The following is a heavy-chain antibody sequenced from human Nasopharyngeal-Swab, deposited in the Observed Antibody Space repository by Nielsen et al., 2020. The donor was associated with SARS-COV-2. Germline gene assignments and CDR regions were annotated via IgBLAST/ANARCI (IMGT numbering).Heavy chain of an antibody. Sequence: SETLSLTCAVYGGSFSGYYWNWIRQPPGKGLQWIGEINHSGSTNYNPSLKSRVAISVDTSKNQFSLKLSSVTAADTAVYYCARFNIAARFIYYYYGMDVWGQGTTVTVSS. D-gene: IGHD6-6*01. CDR2: INHSGST. CDR3: ARFNIAARFIYYYYGMDV. V-gene: IGHV4-34*01. J-gene: IGHJ6*02. CDR1: GGSFSGYY.